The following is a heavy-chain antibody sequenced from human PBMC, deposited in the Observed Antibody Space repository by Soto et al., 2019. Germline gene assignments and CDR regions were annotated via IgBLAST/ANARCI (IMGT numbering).Heavy chain of an antibody. CDR3: ARGDNFWSGYYLTRYYYYGMDV. D-gene: IGHD3-3*01. CDR2: INHSGST. Sequence: PSETLSLTCTVSGGSVSSGSYYWSWIRQPPGKGLEWIGEINHSGSTNYNPSLKSRVTISVDTSKNQFSLKLSSVTAADTAVYYCARGDNFWSGYYLTRYYYYGMDVWGQGTTVTVSS. CDR1: GGSVSSGSYY. V-gene: IGHV4-39*07. J-gene: IGHJ6*02.